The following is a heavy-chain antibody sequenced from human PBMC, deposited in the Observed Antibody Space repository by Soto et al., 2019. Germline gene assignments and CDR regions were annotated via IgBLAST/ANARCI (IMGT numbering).Heavy chain of an antibody. D-gene: IGHD2-15*01. CDR3: ARGDVRVVASFDP. V-gene: IGHV1-2*02. J-gene: IGHJ5*02. Sequence: QVQLVQSGAEVKKPGASVKVSCKASGYTFTDYYIHWVRQAPGQELEWMGWINPNSGGTNYAQKFQGRVTTTRDKSISTAYIELSRLISDDTAVDYCARGDVRVVASFDPWGQGALVTVSS. CDR1: GYTFTDYY. CDR2: INPNSGGT.